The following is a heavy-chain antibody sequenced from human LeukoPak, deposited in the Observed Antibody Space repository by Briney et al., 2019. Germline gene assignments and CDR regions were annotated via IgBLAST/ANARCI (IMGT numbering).Heavy chain of an antibody. J-gene: IGHJ5*02. CDR1: GYTFTNNG. CDR2: ISTYNGNT. V-gene: IGHV1-18*01. Sequence: ASVKVSCKASGYTFTNNGISWVRQAPGQGLEWMGWISTYNGNTNYAQELQDRVTMATDTSTSTAYMELRSLRSDDTAVYYCARDLGYCSSISCQRNWFDPWGQGTLVTVSS. D-gene: IGHD2-2*01. CDR3: ARDLGYCSSISCQRNWFDP.